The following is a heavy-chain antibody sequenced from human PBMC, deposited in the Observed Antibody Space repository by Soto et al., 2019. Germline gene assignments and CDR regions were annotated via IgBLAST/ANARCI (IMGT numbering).Heavy chain of an antibody. D-gene: IGHD6-13*01. CDR1: GGSISSSNW. CDR3: AKVSIAAAGTASRFDY. J-gene: IGHJ4*02. CDR2: IYHSGST. Sequence: TSETLSLTCAVSGGSISSSNWWSWVRQPPGKGLEWIGEIYHSGSTNYNPSLKSRVTISVDKSKNQFSLKLSSVTAADTAVYYCAKVSIAAAGTASRFDYWGQGTLVTVSS. V-gene: IGHV4-4*02.